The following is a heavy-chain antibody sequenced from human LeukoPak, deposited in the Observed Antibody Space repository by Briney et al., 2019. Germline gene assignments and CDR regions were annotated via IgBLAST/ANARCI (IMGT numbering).Heavy chain of an antibody. CDR1: GGSISSRSYY. CDR3: ARVPTVTFFDY. D-gene: IGHD4-17*01. J-gene: IGHJ4*02. V-gene: IGHV4-39*01. CDR2: IYYSRST. Sequence: SETLSLTCTVSGGSISSRSYYWGWFRQPPGKGLEWIGSIYYSRSTYYNPSLKSRVTISVDTSKNQFSLKLSSVTAADTAVYYCARVPTVTFFDYWGQGTLVTVSS.